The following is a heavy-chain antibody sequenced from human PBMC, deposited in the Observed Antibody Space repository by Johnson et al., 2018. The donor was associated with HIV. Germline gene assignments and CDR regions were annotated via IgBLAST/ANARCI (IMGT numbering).Heavy chain of an antibody. CDR3: ARWGEQQLVNAFDI. CDR2: ISYDGSNK. D-gene: IGHD6-13*01. Sequence: QVQLVESGGGVVQPGRSVRLSCAASGLSFSDYGMHWVRQAPGKGLEWVAVISYDGSNKYYADSVKGRFTISRDNSKNTLYLQMNSLRAEDTAVYYCARWGEQQLVNAFDIWGQGTMVTVSS. V-gene: IGHV3-30*04. J-gene: IGHJ3*02. CDR1: GLSFSDYG.